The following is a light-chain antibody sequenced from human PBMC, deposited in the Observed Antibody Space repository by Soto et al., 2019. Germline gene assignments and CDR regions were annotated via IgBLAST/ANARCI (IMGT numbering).Light chain of an antibody. CDR1: QSISNK. CDR2: DTS. Sequence: EIVMTQSPATLSVSPGERATLSCRASQSISNKLAWYQHKPGQAPRLLIYDTSTRVAGIPARFTGSGSGTDFTLTITRLAPEDFATYYCHQRKSWPRTFGQGTKVDIK. CDR3: HQRKSWPRT. J-gene: IGKJ1*01. V-gene: IGKV3-15*01.